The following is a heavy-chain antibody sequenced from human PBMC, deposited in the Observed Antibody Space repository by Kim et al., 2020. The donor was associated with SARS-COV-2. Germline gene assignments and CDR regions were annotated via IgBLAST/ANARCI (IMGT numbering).Heavy chain of an antibody. CDR2: IGQGGSDK. Sequence: GLGWVGSIGQGGSDKYYGDPVKGRFTISRDNTKKSLFLQMNSLRAEDTAVYYCARTVVEVVGASDYFDLWGQGTLVTVSS. J-gene: IGHJ4*02. D-gene: IGHD2-2*01. CDR3: ARTVVEVVGASDYFDL. V-gene: IGHV3-7*03.